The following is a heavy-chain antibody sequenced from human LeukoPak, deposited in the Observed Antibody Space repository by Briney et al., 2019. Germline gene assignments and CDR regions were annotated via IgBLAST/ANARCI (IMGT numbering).Heavy chain of an antibody. CDR1: GGSMTDYY. CDR2: IYYSGST. CDR3: ARTSSGWSLSDY. Sequence: KPSETLSLACNVSGGSMTDYYWSWIRQAPGKGLELIGYIYYSGSTDYNPSLKSRVTMSVDTSKNQFSLNLRSVTAADTAVYYCARTSSGWSLSDYWGQGTLVTVSS. J-gene: IGHJ4*02. D-gene: IGHD6-19*01. V-gene: IGHV4-59*01.